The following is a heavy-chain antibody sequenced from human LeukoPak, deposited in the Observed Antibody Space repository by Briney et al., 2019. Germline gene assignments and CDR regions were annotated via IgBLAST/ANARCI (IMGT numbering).Heavy chain of an antibody. Sequence: GGSLRLSCAASGFTFSSYVMHWVRQAPGKGLEWVAFIRYDGSNKYYADSVKGRFTISRDNSKNTLYLQMNSLRAEDTAVYYCARQTGSGLFILPGGQGTLVTVSS. V-gene: IGHV3-30*02. CDR1: GFTFSSYV. D-gene: IGHD3/OR15-3a*01. J-gene: IGHJ4*02. CDR2: IRYDGSNK. CDR3: ARQTGSGLFILP.